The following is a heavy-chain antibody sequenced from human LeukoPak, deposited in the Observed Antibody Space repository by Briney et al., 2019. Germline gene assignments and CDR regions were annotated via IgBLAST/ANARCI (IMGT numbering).Heavy chain of an antibody. CDR3: ARSAYCGGDCFLIFDY. D-gene: IGHD2-21*02. V-gene: IGHV1-69*13. CDR2: IIPIFGTA. Sequence: ASVKVSRKASGGTFNSYAFSWVRQAPGQGLEWMGGIIPIFGTANYAQKFQGRVTITADESTSTAYMELSSLRSEDTAVHYCARSAYCGGDCFLIFDYWGQGTLVTVSS. J-gene: IGHJ4*02. CDR1: GGTFNSYA.